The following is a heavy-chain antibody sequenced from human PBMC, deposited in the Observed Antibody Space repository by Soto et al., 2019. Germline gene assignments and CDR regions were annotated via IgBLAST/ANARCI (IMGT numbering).Heavy chain of an antibody. CDR3: AREPRHDYGGNSAVY. D-gene: IGHD4-17*01. J-gene: IGHJ4*02. V-gene: IGHV4-31*03. Sequence: QVQLQESGPGLVKPSQTLSLTCTVSGGSISSGGYYWSWIRQHPGKVLEWIAYIYYSGSTYYNPSLKSRVTISVDTSKNQFSLKLSSVTAADTAVYYCAREPRHDYGGNSAVYWGQGTLVTVSS. CDR2: IYYSGST. CDR1: GGSISSGGYY.